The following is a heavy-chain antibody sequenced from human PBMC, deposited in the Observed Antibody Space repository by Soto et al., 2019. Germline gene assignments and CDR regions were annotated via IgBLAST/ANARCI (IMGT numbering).Heavy chain of an antibody. V-gene: IGHV3-30*18. CDR1: GFTFSRDA. J-gene: IGHJ4*02. Sequence: QVQLVESGGGVVQPGSGRSLRLSCAAAGFTFSRDAMHWVRQAPGKGLEWVAVITYDGSDKYKWYAESVKGRFTISRDNSKKPPYLEMNSLRPEDTAVYYCVKDRGGRWTFDYWGQGTLVTVSS. CDR3: VKDRGGRWTFDY. D-gene: IGHD1-1*01. CDR2: ITYDGSDK.